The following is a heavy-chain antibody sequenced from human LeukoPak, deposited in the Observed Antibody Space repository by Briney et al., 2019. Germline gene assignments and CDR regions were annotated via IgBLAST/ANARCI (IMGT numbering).Heavy chain of an antibody. CDR3: AKDLNTYRYDSRDLQH. CDR1: GFSFNTYG. D-gene: IGHD3-22*01. Sequence: GGSLRLPCAASGFSFNTYGMHWVRQGPGKGLEWVAVISYDGSNEWYADSVKGRFTISRDNSKNTLYLQMNSLRAEDTAVYFCAKDLNTYRYDSRDLQHWGQGTLVTVSS. CDR2: ISYDGSNE. J-gene: IGHJ1*01. V-gene: IGHV3-30*18.